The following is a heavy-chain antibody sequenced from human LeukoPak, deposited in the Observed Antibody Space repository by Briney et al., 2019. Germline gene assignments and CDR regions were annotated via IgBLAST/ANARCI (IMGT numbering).Heavy chain of an antibody. V-gene: IGHV1-69*13. CDR1: GGTFSSYA. D-gene: IGHD3-22*01. CDR2: IIPIFGTA. CDR3: ARDSSGYYYDRYSYYGMDV. Sequence: ASVKVSCKASGGTFSSYAISWARQAPGQGLEWMGGIIPIFGTANYAQKFQGRVTITADESTSTAYMELSSLRSEDTAVYYCARDSSGYYYDRYSYYGMDVWGQGTTVTVSS. J-gene: IGHJ6*02.